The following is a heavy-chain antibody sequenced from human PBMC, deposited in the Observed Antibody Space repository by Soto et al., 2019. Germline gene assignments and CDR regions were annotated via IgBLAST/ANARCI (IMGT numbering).Heavy chain of an antibody. CDR3: ARGSFAPTSGDQDPFDM. CDR2: ITSTTGYT. Sequence: KTGGSLRLSCVASKFTFSDYFMHWIRQSPGKGLEWVAKITSTTGYTVYADSVRGRFIVSRDNARSSVYLQMSRLSVEGTAVYYCARGSFAPTSGDQDPFDMWGQGTMVTVSS. CDR1: KFTFSDYF. D-gene: IGHD2-21*01. J-gene: IGHJ3*02. V-gene: IGHV3-11*06.